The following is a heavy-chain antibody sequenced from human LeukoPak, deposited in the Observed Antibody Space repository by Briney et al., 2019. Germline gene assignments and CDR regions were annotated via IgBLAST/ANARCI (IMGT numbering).Heavy chain of an antibody. V-gene: IGHV4-34*01. CDR2: INHSGST. CDR1: GGSFSGYY. J-gene: IGHJ4*02. Sequence: SETLSLTCAVYGGSFSGYYWSWIRQPPGKGLEWIGEINHSGSTNYNPSLKSRVTISVDTSKNQFSLKLSSVTAADTAVYCCARDTYGSGSYLIDYWGQGTLVTVSS. D-gene: IGHD3-10*01. CDR3: ARDTYGSGSYLIDY.